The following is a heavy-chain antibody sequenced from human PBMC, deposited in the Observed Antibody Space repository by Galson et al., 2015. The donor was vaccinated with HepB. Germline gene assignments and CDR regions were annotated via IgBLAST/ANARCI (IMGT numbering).Heavy chain of an antibody. CDR1: GYTFTSYD. CDR3: AVTMVRGVIIWGGYFDY. V-gene: IGHV1-3*01. CDR2: INAGNGNT. J-gene: IGHJ4*02. Sequence: SVKVSCKASGYTFTSYDINWVRQATGQRLEWMGWINAGNGNTKYSQKFQGRVTITRDTSASTAYMELSSLRSEDTAVYYCAVTMVRGVIIWGGYFDYWGQGTLVTVSS. D-gene: IGHD3-10*01.